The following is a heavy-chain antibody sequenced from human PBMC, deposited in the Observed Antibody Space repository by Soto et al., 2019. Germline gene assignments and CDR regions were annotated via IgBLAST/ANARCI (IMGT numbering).Heavy chain of an antibody. CDR2: IIPIFGTA. J-gene: IGHJ6*02. D-gene: IGHD2-2*02. CDR1: GGTFSSYA. V-gene: IGHV1-69*06. Sequence: SVKVSCKASGGTFSSYAISWVRQAPGQGLEWMGGIIPIFGTANYAQKFQGRVTITADKSTSTAYMELSSLRSEDTAVYYCARASYCSSTSSYKPYYYGMDVWGEVATVTV. CDR3: ARASYCSSTSSYKPYYYGMDV.